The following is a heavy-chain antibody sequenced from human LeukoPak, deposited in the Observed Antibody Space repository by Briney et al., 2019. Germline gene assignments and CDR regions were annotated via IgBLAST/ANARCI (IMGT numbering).Heavy chain of an antibody. V-gene: IGHV3-48*04. J-gene: IGHJ4*02. D-gene: IGHD1-7*01. CDR1: GFTFSSYS. CDR2: IRGSGSTI. Sequence: GGSLRLSCAASGFTFSSYSMNWVRQAPGKGLEWLSYIRGSGSTIYYTDSVKGRFTISRDNAKNSLYLQMNSLRAEDTAVYYCARMNYISTGWGAPFDYWGQGTLVTVSS. CDR3: ARMNYISTGWGAPFDY.